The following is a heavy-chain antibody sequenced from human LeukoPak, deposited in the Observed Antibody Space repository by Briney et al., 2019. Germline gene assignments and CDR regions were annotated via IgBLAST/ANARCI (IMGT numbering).Heavy chain of an antibody. CDR2: KYYRCKSYT. Sequence: SETLSLTRAISGDRLSSHSDPWNWIRQSPSRGLEGLGRKYYRCKSYTDYAVSVKSRITINPDTSKNQISLQLNSVAPEDTAGYYCAREYNSASDYWGQGTLVTVSS. CDR3: AREYNSASDY. J-gene: IGHJ4*02. V-gene: IGHV6-1*01. CDR1: GDRLSSHSDP. D-gene: IGHD6-19*01.